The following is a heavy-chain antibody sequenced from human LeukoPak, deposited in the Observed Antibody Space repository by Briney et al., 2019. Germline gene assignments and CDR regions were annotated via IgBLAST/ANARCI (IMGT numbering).Heavy chain of an antibody. CDR3: ARSYGSGRFPYYYYFYMDV. D-gene: IGHD3-10*01. J-gene: IGHJ6*03. Sequence: SETLSLTCTVSGGSISSYYWSWIRQPPGKGLKWIGYIYYSGSTSYSPSLRSRVTISVDTSKNQFSLKLSSVTAADTAVYYCARSYGSGRFPYYYYFYMDVWGKGTTVTISS. CDR2: IYYSGST. V-gene: IGHV4-59*01. CDR1: GGSISSYY.